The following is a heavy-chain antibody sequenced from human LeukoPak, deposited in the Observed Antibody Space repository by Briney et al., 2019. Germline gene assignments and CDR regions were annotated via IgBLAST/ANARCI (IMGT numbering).Heavy chain of an antibody. CDR2: ISYDGNSI. CDR1: GFTFTNFA. J-gene: IGHJ4*02. D-gene: IGHD3-10*01. Sequence: ERSLRLSCAASGFTFTNFAMHWVRQAPGKGLDWVALISYDGNSIYYADSVKGRFSISRDNSRNTLYLQMNSLRAEDTAVYYCARDSGWFGEYDFWGQGTLVTVSS. CDR3: ARDSGWFGEYDF. V-gene: IGHV3-30-3*01.